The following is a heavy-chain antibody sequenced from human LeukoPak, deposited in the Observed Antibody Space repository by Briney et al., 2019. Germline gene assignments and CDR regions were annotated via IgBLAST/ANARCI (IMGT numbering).Heavy chain of an antibody. CDR1: GGSISSSSYY. CDR3: AREHYYDSSYWYFDY. V-gene: IGHV4-61*01. J-gene: IGHJ4*02. Sequence: PSETLSLTCTVSGGSISSSSYYWSWIRQPPGKGLEWIGYIYYSGSTNYNPSLKSRVTISVDTSKNQFSLKLSSVTAADTAVYYCAREHYYDSSYWYFDYWGQGTLVTVSS. D-gene: IGHD3-22*01. CDR2: IYYSGST.